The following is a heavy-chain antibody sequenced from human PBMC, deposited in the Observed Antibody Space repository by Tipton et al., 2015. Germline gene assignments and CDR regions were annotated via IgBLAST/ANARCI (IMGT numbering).Heavy chain of an antibody. V-gene: IGHV4-38-2*01. D-gene: IGHD3-9*01. J-gene: IGHJ4*02. CDR3: ACQDYDSLTRDYQTVDY. CDR1: AYSISSDYY. Sequence: TLSLTCAVSAYSISSDYYWGWIRQPPGKGLEWIGSISHSGNTYYNPSLKSRVTMSRDTSKNQFSLKLTSVTAADTAVYYCACQDYDSLTRDYQTVDYWVQGTLVTVSS. CDR2: ISHSGNT.